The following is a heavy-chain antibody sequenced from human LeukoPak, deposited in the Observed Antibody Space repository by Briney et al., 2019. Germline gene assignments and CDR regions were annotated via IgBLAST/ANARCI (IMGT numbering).Heavy chain of an antibody. CDR2: INRDGSRI. Sequence: GGSLRLSCGDSGFTLSKYWMHWVRHVPGKGLTWVSRINRDGSRIDHAGSVKGRFTISRDNAKNTLYLQMNSLRPEDTAVYYCARDWVYKIDYWGRGTLVTVSS. CDR3: ARDWVYKIDY. V-gene: IGHV3-74*01. CDR1: GFTLSKYW. J-gene: IGHJ4*02. D-gene: IGHD5-24*01.